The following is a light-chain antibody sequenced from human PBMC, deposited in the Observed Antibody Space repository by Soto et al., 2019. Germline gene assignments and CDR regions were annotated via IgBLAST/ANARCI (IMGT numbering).Light chain of an antibody. J-gene: IGLJ1*01. Sequence: QSALTQPPSVSGSPGQSVAISCTGTSSDVGSYNRVSWYQQPPGAAPKLMIYEVSTRPSGVPDRFSGSKSGNTASLTISGLQAEDEADYYCNSYTGSSTYVFGTGTKVTVL. CDR3: NSYTGSSTYV. CDR2: EVS. V-gene: IGLV2-18*02. CDR1: SSDVGSYNR.